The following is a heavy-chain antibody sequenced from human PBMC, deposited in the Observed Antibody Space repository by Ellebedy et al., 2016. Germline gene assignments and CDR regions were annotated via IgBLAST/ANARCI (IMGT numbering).Heavy chain of an antibody. CDR3: AKEERYFDWLSAFDY. CDR1: GFTFSSYA. CDR2: ISGSGGST. J-gene: IGHJ4*02. V-gene: IGHV3-23*01. D-gene: IGHD3-9*01. Sequence: GGSLRLSXAASGFTFSSYAMSWVRLAPGKGLEWVSAISGSGGSTYHADSVKGRFTISRDNSKNTLYLQMNSLRAEDTAVYYCAKEERYFDWLSAFDYWGQGTLVTVSS.